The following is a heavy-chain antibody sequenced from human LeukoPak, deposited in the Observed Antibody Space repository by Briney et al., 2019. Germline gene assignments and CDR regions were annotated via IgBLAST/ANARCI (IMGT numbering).Heavy chain of an antibody. D-gene: IGHD5-18*01. CDR2: INPNSGGT. CDR1: GYTFTDYY. CDR3: ASLNFGVDTAINDFDY. Sequence: ASVKVSCKASGYTFTDYYMHWVRQAPGQGLEWMGWINPNSGGTNYAQKFQGRVTMTRDTSISTAYMELSRLRSDDTAVYYCASLNFGVDTAINDFDYWGQGTLVTVSS. J-gene: IGHJ4*02. V-gene: IGHV1-2*02.